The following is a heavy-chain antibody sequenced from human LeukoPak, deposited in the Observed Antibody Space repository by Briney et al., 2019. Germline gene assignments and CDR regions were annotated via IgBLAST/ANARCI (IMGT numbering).Heavy chain of an antibody. CDR3: TRGGYAEYSTFDY. D-gene: IGHD5-12*01. CDR1: GVSISSNNW. CDR2: VYHSGST. J-gene: IGHJ4*02. V-gene: IGHV4-4*02. Sequence: PSGTLSLTCAVSGVSISSNNWWSWVRQPPGKGLEWIGEVYHSGSTNYNPSLKSRVTISIDKSSNQFFLEVSSVTAADTAVYYCTRGGYAEYSTFDYWGQGFLVTVSS.